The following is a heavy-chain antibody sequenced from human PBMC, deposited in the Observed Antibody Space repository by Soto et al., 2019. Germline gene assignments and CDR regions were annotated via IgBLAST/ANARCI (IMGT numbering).Heavy chain of an antibody. V-gene: IGHV3-23*01. CDR3: AKALRGSYYPPDAFDI. CDR2: ISGSGGST. Sequence: GGSLRLSCAASGFTFSSYAMSWVRQAPGKGLEWVSAISGSGGSTYYADSVKGRFTISRDNSKDTLYLQMNSLRAEDTAVYYCAKALRGSYYPPDAFDIWGQGTMVTVSS. D-gene: IGHD1-26*01. CDR1: GFTFSSYA. J-gene: IGHJ3*02.